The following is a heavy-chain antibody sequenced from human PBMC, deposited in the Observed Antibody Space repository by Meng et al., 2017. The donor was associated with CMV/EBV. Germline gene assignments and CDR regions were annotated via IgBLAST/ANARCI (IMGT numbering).Heavy chain of an antibody. Sequence: GESLKISCAASGFTFSSYAMSWVRQAPGKGLEWVSVIYSGGSSTYYADSVKGRFTISRDNSKNTLYLQMNSLGAEDTAVYYCATEPYSSSSEGDYWGQGTLVTVSS. V-gene: IGHV3-23*03. CDR3: ATEPYSSSSEGDY. J-gene: IGHJ4*02. CDR2: IYSGGSST. CDR1: GFTFSSYA. D-gene: IGHD6-6*01.